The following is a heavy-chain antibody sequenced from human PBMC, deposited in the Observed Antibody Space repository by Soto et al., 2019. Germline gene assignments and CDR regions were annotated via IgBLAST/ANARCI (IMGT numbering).Heavy chain of an antibody. CDR3: ATEDVRRQYNWFVP. CDR1: GGTFNSYT. CDR2: IIPILGIA. V-gene: IGHV1-69*04. D-gene: IGHD6-19*01. J-gene: IGHJ5*02. Sequence: SVKVSCKASGGTFNSYTICWVRQAPGQGLEWMGRIIPILGIANYAQKFQGRVTITADKSTSTAYMELSSLRSEDTAVYYCATEDVRRQYNWFVPWGQGTLVTVSS.